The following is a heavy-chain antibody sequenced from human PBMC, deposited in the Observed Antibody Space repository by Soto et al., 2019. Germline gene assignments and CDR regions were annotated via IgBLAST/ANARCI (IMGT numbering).Heavy chain of an antibody. J-gene: IGHJ6*02. V-gene: IGHV1-69*13. CDR1: GGTFSSYA. Sequence: SVKVSCKASGGTFSSYAISWVRQAPGQGLEWMGGIIPIFGTANYAQKFQGRVTITADESTSTAYMELSSLRSEDTAVYYCAREQYGSGRKGSDYSYGMDVWGQGTTVTVSS. CDR3: AREQYGSGRKGSDYSYGMDV. CDR2: IIPIFGTA. D-gene: IGHD3-10*01.